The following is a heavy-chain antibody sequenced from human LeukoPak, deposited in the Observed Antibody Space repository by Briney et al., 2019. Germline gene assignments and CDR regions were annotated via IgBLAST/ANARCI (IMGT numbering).Heavy chain of an antibody. Sequence: ASVKVSCKASGYTFTGYYMHWVRQAPGQGLEWMGWINPNSGGADYAQRFQGRVTMTRDTSISTAYMELSRLRSDDTAVYYCARGPSSGWFLSQFDYWGQGTLVTVS. D-gene: IGHD6-19*01. CDR3: ARGPSSGWFLSQFDY. V-gene: IGHV1-2*02. CDR2: INPNSGGA. CDR1: GYTFTGYY. J-gene: IGHJ4*02.